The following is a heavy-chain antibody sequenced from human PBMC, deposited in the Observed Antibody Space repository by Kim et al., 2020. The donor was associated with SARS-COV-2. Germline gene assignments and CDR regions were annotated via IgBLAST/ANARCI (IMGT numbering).Heavy chain of an antibody. D-gene: IGHD7-27*01. J-gene: IGHJ6*02. V-gene: IGHV4-59*01. Sequence: SETLSLTCTVSGGSISSYYWSWIRQPPGKGLEWIGYIYYSGSTNYNPSLKSRVTISVDTSKNQFSLKLSSVTAADTAVYYCARGGRKGGEWSMDVWGQGTTVTVSS. CDR3: ARGGRKGGEWSMDV. CDR1: GGSISSYY. CDR2: IYYSGST.